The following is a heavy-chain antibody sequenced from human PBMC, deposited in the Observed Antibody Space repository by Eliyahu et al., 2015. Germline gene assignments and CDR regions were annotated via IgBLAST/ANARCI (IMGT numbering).Heavy chain of an antibody. CDR2: INSDASST. Sequence: EVQLVESGGGLVQPGGSLRLSCAASGFTFSSYWMHHWVRQAPGKGLVWVSRINSDASSTSYADSVKGRFTISRDNAKNTLYLQMNSLRAEDTGVYYCARGGSYYDFWSGPKMDVWGKGTTVTVSS. V-gene: IGHV3-74*01. J-gene: IGHJ6*04. CDR1: GFTFSSYW. D-gene: IGHD3-3*01. CDR3: ARGGSYYDFWSGPKMDV.